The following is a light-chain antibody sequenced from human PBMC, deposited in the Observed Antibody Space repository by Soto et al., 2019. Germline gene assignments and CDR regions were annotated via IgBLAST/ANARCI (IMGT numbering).Light chain of an antibody. Sequence: EIVLTQSPATLSLSRGGRATLSCRASHSVSSNLAWYQQKPGQAPRLLIYDASIRATGIPDRFSGSGSGTDFTLTISRLGPEDFAVYYCQQYGSSPQTFGQGTKVDIK. CDR3: QQYGSSPQT. V-gene: IGKV3-20*01. J-gene: IGKJ1*01. CDR1: HSVSSN. CDR2: DAS.